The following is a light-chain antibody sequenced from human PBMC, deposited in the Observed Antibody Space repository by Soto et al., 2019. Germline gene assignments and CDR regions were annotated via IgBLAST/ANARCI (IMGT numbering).Light chain of an antibody. CDR3: QQFGNSPWT. CDR1: QSISDT. J-gene: IGKJ1*01. CDR2: GTS. V-gene: IGKV3-20*01. Sequence: EIVMTQSPATLSVSPGGRATLSCRASQSISDTLAWYQQKPGQPPRLLISGTSNRATGIPDRFSGSGSGRDFTLTISRLEPEDFAVYFCQQFGNSPWTFGQGTKVDI.